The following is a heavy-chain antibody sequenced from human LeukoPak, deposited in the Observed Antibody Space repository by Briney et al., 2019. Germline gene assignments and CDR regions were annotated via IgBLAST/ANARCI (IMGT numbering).Heavy chain of an antibody. D-gene: IGHD3-10*01. V-gene: IGHV3-21*01. Sequence: GGSLRLACAASGFTFSSYSMNWVRQAPGKGLEWVSSISSSRSYIYYADSVKGRFTISRDNAKNSLYLQMNSLRVEDTAVYYCARQSDDYYGSGSYPDYWGQGTLVTVSS. CDR3: ARQSDDYYGSGSYPDY. CDR2: ISSSRSYI. CDR1: GFTFSSYS. J-gene: IGHJ4*02.